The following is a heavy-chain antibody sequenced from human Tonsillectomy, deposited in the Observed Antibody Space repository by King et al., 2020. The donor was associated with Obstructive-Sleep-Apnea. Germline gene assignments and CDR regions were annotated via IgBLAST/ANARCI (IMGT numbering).Heavy chain of an antibody. D-gene: IGHD4-17*01. CDR2: ISSSSSTI. CDR1: GFTFSSYS. V-gene: IGHV3-48*04. J-gene: IGHJ3*02. Sequence: VQLVESGGGLVQPGGSLRLSCAASGFTFSSYSMNWVRQAPGKGLEWVSYISSSSSTIYYADSVKGRFTISRDNAKNSLYLQMNSLRAEDTAVYYCARGNGDPSGVDAFDIWGQGTMVTVSS. CDR3: ARGNGDPSGVDAFDI.